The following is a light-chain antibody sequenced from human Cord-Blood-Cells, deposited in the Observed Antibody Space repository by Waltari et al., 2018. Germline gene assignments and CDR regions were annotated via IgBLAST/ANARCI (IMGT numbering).Light chain of an antibody. J-gene: IGLJ2*01. CDR1: SSDVRGSNY. Sequence: QSALTQPPSASGSPGHSVTISCTRPSSDVRGSNYVSWYQQHPGKAPKLMIYEVSKRPSGVPDRFSGSKSGNTASLTVSGLQAEDEADYYCSSYAGSNNYVVFGGGTKLTVL. CDR2: EVS. V-gene: IGLV2-8*01. CDR3: SSYAGSNNYVV.